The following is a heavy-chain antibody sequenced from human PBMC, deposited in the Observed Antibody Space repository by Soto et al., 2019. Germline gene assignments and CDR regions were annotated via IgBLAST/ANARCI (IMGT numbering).Heavy chain of an antibody. CDR2: IYYSGST. CDR1: GGSISSSSYY. J-gene: IGHJ4*02. D-gene: IGHD3-10*01. Sequence: SETLSLTCTVSGGSISSSSYYWGWIRQPPGKGLEWIGSIYYSGSTYYNPSLKSRVTISVDTSKNQFSLKLSSVTAADTAVYYCARMIITMVRGVPFDYWGQGTLVTVS. CDR3: ARMIITMVRGVPFDY. V-gene: IGHV4-39*01.